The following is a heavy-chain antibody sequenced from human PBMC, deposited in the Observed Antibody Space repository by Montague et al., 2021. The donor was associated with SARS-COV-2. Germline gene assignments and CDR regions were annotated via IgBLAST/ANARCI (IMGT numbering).Heavy chain of an antibody. CDR1: GDSISSSSYN. CDR3: TRHVHMTWPEPSPGFDY. D-gene: IGHD1-1*01. CDR2: VHYNGRT. Sequence: SETPSLTCTVSGDSISSSSYNWGWIRQPPGKGLEWIGSVHYNGRTYYNPSLKSRVTIYVDTSKNQISLRLSSVTAADTAVYYSTRHVHMTWPEPSPGFDYWGQGTLVTVSS. J-gene: IGHJ4*02. V-gene: IGHV4-39*01.